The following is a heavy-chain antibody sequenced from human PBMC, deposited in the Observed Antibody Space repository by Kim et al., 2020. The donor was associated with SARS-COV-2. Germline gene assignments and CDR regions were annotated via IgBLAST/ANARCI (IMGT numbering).Heavy chain of an antibody. V-gene: IGHV5-51*01. D-gene: IGHD3-10*01. Sequence: ETTYSPSFQGQVTISADKSISTAYLQWNSLKASDTAMYYCARGDRYGYFDYWGQGTPVTVSS. CDR3: ARGDRYGYFDY. CDR2: ET. J-gene: IGHJ4*02.